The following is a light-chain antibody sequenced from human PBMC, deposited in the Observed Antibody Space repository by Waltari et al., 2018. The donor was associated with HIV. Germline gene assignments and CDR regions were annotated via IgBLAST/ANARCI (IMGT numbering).Light chain of an antibody. CDR3: CSYAGSSSLVV. V-gene: IGLV2-23*01. CDR1: SSDVGSHNL. CDR2: EGS. Sequence: QSALPQPASVSGSRGQSITISCTGISSDVGSHNLVSWYQTTPGKAPQGRIFEGSKRPSGVFNRFSGSKSGNTASLTISGLQAEDEADYYCCSYAGSSSLVVFGGGTKLTVL. J-gene: IGLJ2*01.